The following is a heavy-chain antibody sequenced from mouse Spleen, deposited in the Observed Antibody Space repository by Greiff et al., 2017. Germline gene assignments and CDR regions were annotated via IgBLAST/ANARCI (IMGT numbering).Heavy chain of an antibody. CDR1: GYAFTNYL. V-gene: IGHV1-54*01. CDR3: AIFITTVGDY. Sequence: QVQLQQSGAELVRPGTSVKVSCKASGYAFTNYLIEWVKQRPGQGLEWIGVINPGSGGTNYNEKFKGKATLTADKSSSTAYMQLSSLTSEDSAVYFCAIFITTVGDYWGQGTTLTVSS. CDR2: INPGSGGT. J-gene: IGHJ2*01. D-gene: IGHD1-1*01.